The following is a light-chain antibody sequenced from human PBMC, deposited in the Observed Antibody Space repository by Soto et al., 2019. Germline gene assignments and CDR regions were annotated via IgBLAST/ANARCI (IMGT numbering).Light chain of an antibody. Sequence: QSVLTQPASVSGSPGQSITISCTGTSSDVGSYNLVSWYQQHPGKAPKLMIYEGSKRPSGVSNRFSGSKSGNTASLTISGLQPEDEADYYCCSYAGSSRVFGGGTKLTVL. CDR1: SSDVGSYNL. CDR2: EGS. CDR3: CSYAGSSRV. J-gene: IGLJ3*02. V-gene: IGLV2-23*01.